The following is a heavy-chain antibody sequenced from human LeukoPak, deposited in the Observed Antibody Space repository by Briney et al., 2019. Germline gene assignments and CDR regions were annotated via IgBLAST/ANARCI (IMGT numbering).Heavy chain of an antibody. CDR1: GFTFSSYA. J-gene: IGHJ3*02. CDR2: ISYDGSNN. CDR3: VGAGPNDAFDI. V-gene: IGHV3-30*14. D-gene: IGHD6-19*01. Sequence: GGSLRLSCAASGFTFSSYAMHWVRQAPGKGLEWVAVISYDGSNNYYADSVKGRFTISRDNSKNTLYLQMNSLRAEDTAVYYCVGAGPNDAFDIWGQGTMVTVSS.